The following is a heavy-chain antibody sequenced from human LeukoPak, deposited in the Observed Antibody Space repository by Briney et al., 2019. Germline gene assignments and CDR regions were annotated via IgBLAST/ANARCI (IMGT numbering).Heavy chain of an antibody. CDR3: ASGSPAGDY. D-gene: IGHD1-26*01. Sequence: GESLRLSCAASGFSFSSYSMNWVRQAPGKGLEWVSSISSSKSYIFYADSVKGRFTISRDNAKNSLYLEMTSLRAEDTAVYYCASGSPAGDYWGQGTLVTVSS. CDR2: ISSSKSYI. CDR1: GFSFSSYS. J-gene: IGHJ4*02. V-gene: IGHV3-21*01.